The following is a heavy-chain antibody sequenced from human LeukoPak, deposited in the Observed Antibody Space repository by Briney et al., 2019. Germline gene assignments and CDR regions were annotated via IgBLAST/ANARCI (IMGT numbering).Heavy chain of an antibody. CDR2: INHSGST. CDR1: GGSFSGYY. J-gene: IGHJ4*02. Sequence: SETLSLTCAVYGGSFSGYYWSWIRQPPGKGLEWIGEINHSGSTNYNPSLKSRVTISVDTSKNQFSLKLSSVTAADTAVYYCATEEGSYGDSAASPFDYWGQGTLVTVSS. D-gene: IGHD4-17*01. V-gene: IGHV4-34*01. CDR3: ATEEGSYGDSAASPFDY.